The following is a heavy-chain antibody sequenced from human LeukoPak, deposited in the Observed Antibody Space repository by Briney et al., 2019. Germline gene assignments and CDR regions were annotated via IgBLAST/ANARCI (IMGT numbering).Heavy chain of an antibody. CDR1: GGSISSYY. J-gene: IGHJ4*02. V-gene: IGHV4-59*01. D-gene: IGHD5-12*01. CDR2: IYYSGST. Sequence: SETLSLTCTVSGGSISSYYWSWIRQPPGKGLEWIGYIYYSGSTNYNPSLKSRVTISVDTSKNQFSLKLSSVTAADTAVYYCARVGYSGYGGGRRAFDYWGQGTLVTVSS. CDR3: ARVGYSGYGGGRRAFDY.